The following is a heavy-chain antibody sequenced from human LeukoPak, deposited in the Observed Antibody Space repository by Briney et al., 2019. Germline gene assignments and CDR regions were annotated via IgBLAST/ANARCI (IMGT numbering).Heavy chain of an antibody. V-gene: IGHV4-59*01. Sequence: ASGTLSLTCTVSGGSIRTYYWSWIRQPPGKGLEWIGYIYSSGSVDYNPSLKSRVTISVDTSKNQFSLKLTSVTAADTAVYYCARQGANGLSYYYYYMDVWGKGTTVTVSS. CDR2: IYSSGSV. CDR3: ARQGANGLSYYYYYMDV. CDR1: GGSIRTYY. J-gene: IGHJ6*03. D-gene: IGHD1-1*01.